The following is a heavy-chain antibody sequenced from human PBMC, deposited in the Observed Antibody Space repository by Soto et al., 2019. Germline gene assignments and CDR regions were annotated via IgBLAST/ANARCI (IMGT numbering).Heavy chain of an antibody. J-gene: IGHJ5*02. D-gene: IGHD3-3*01. CDR2: INAGNGNT. V-gene: IGHV1-3*01. CDR3: AREDYDFLAWFDP. Sequence: ASVTVSCKASGYTFTSYAMHWVRQAPGQRLEWMGWINAGNGNTKYSQKFQGRVTITRDTSASTAYMELSSLRSEDTAVYYCAREDYDFLAWFDPWGQGTLVTSPQ. CDR1: GYTFTSYA.